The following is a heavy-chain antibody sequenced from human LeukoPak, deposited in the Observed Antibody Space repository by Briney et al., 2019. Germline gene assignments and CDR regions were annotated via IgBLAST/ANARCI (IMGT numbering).Heavy chain of an antibody. J-gene: IGHJ4*02. Sequence: PGGSLRLSCAASGFTFDDYAMHWVRQAPGKGLEWVTGISWNSGSIGYADSVKGRFTISRDNAKNSLYLQMNSLRAEDMALYYCAKDTDYDILTGGNFDYWGQGTLVTVSS. V-gene: IGHV3-9*03. CDR2: ISWNSGSI. CDR1: GFTFDDYA. CDR3: AKDTDYDILTGGNFDY. D-gene: IGHD3-9*01.